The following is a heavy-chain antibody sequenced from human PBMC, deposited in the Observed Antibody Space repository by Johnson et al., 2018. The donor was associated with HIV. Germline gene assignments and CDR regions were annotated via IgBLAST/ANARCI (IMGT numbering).Heavy chain of an antibody. V-gene: IGHV3-30*04. CDR1: GFTFSSYA. Sequence: QLVESGGGVVRPGGSLRLSCAASGFTFSSYAMHWVRQAPGKGLEWVAVISYDGSNKFYADSMKGRFTISRDKSKNTLYLQMNSLRAEDTAVYYCAREFSFSPEAFDIWGQGTMVTVSS. CDR2: ISYDGSNK. J-gene: IGHJ3*02. D-gene: IGHD1-14*01. CDR3: AREFSFSPEAFDI.